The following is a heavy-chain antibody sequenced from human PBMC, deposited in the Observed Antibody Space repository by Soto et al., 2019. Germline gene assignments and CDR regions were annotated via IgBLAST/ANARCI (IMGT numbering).Heavy chain of an antibody. D-gene: IGHD1-26*01. CDR1: GFTFSSYG. J-gene: IGHJ5*02. Sequence: PGGSLRLSCAASGFTFSSYGMHWVRQAPGKGLEWVAVISYDGSNKYYADSVKGRFTISRDNSKNTLYLQMNSPRAEDTAVYYCASPGAIVGANTYNWFDPWGQGTLVTVSS. CDR2: ISYDGSNK. CDR3: ASPGAIVGANTYNWFDP. V-gene: IGHV3-30*03.